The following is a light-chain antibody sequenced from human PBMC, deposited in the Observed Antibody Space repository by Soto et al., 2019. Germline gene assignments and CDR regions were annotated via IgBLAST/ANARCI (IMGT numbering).Light chain of an antibody. J-gene: IGLJ2*01. CDR2: EGT. CDR3: TSYTPGGAFVV. Sequence: QSVLTQPASVSGSPGQSITISCTGTSSDVVNDLLVSWYQQQPGKAPKLMIYEGTKRPAGVSDRFSGSKSGNTASLTISGLQAEDEANYYCTSYTPGGAFVVFGGGTKVTVL. CDR1: SSDVVNDLL. V-gene: IGLV2-14*02.